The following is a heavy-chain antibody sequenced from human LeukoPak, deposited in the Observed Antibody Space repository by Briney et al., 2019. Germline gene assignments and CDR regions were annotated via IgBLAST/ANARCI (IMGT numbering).Heavy chain of an antibody. J-gene: IGHJ3*02. D-gene: IGHD3-22*01. CDR2: IQNDGSDK. CDR1: GFMFTAHD. Sequence: GGSLRLSCGASGFMFTAHDMHWVRQAPGKGLEWVAFIQNDGSDKYYADSVKGRFTISRDNSKNTLYLQMNSLRAEDTAVYYCAREYYYDSSGYSGAFDIWGQGTMVTVSS. V-gene: IGHV3-30*02. CDR3: AREYYYDSSGYSGAFDI.